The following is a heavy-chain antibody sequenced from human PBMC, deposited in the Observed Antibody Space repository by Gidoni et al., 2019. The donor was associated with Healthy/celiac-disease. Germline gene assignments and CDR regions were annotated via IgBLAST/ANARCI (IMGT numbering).Heavy chain of an antibody. V-gene: IGHV4-61*02. Sequence: QVQLQESGPGLVKPSQTLSLTCTVSGGSISSGSYYWSWIRQPAGKGLEWIGRIYTSGSTNYNPSLKSRVTISVDTSKNQFSLKLSSVTAADTAVYYCARLPRTYYYGMDVWGQGTTVTVSS. CDR1: GGSISSGSYY. J-gene: IGHJ6*02. CDR2: IYTSGST. CDR3: ARLPRTYYYGMDV.